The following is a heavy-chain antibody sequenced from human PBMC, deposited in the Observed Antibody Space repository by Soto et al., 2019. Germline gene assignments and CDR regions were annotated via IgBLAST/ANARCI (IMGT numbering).Heavy chain of an antibody. CDR2: ISWDGGST. D-gene: IGHD6-19*01. J-gene: IGHJ6*02. CDR3: AKDIIGYSSGWYVDYYGMDV. Sequence: GGSLRLSCAASGFTFDDYTMHWVRQAPGKGLEWVSLISWDGGSTYHADSVKGRFTISRDNSKNSLYLQMNSLRTEDTALYYCAKDIIGYSSGWYVDYYGMDVWGQGTTVTVSS. V-gene: IGHV3-43*01. CDR1: GFTFDDYT.